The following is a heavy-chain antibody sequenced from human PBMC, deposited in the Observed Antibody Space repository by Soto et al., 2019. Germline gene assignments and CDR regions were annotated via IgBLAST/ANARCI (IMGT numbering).Heavy chain of an antibody. V-gene: IGHV1-18*01. CDR1: GYPITSYR. CDR2: ISPYNGNT. Sequence: ASGQVSSTARGYPITSYRISWVRQAPGQELEWMGWISPYNGNTNYAQKLQGRVTMTTDTSTSTAYMELRSLRSEDTVVYYCAIEGVGASSDYRLFDRWAQG. CDR3: AIEGVGASSDYRLFDR. D-gene: IGHD3-22*01. J-gene: IGHJ3*02.